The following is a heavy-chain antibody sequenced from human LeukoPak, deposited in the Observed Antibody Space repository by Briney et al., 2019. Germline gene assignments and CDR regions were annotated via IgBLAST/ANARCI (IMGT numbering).Heavy chain of an antibody. J-gene: IGHJ4*02. CDR2: FDPEDGET. D-gene: IGHD4-17*01. Sequence: GASVKVSCKASEYTFTGYYIHWVRQAPGKGLEWMGGFDPEDGETIYAQKFQGRVTMTEDTSTNTAYMELSSLRSEDTAVYYCATVHYGDFDYWGQGTLVTVSS. CDR3: ATVHYGDFDY. V-gene: IGHV1-24*01. CDR1: EYTFTGYY.